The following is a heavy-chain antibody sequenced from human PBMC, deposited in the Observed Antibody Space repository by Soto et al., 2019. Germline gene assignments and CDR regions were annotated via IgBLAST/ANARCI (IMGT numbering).Heavy chain of an antibody. Sequence: SETLSLTCAVSGGSISSGGYSWSWIRQPPGKGLEWIGYIYHSGSTYYNPSLKSRVTISVDRSKNQFSLKLSSVTAADTAVYYCASWRIQTYFDYWGQGTLVTVSS. J-gene: IGHJ4*02. CDR1: GGSISSGGYS. CDR3: ASWRIQTYFDY. V-gene: IGHV4-30-2*01. D-gene: IGHD5-18*01. CDR2: IYHSGST.